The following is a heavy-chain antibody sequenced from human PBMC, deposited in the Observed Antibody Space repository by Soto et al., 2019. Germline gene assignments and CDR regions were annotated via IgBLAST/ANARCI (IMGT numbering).Heavy chain of an antibody. CDR3: AREAYHYCYFYTDL. Sequence: EVQLVESGGGLVKPGGSLRLSCAASGFTFSSYSMNWVRQAPGKGLEWVSSISSSSNYIYYADSVKGRFTISRDNAKNSLYLQMKRLRAEDTAVYYCAREAYHYCYFYTDLWGKGTPVTVSS. D-gene: IGHD2-21*01. J-gene: IGHJ6*03. CDR2: ISSSSNYI. V-gene: IGHV3-21*01. CDR1: GFTFSSYS.